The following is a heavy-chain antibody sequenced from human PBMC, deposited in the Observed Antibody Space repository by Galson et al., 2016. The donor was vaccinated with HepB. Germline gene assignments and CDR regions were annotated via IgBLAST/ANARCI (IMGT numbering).Heavy chain of an antibody. Sequence: SVKVSCKVSGYTFSELCMHWVRQSPGKGLEWMGGFDPEDGKTIYAQKFQGRVTMTDDTSTDTTYMELSSLRSEDTAVYYCTTARYRITWNFSYYYGMDVRGQGTTVTVSS. CDR2: FDPEDGKT. CDR1: GYTFSELC. J-gene: IGHJ6*02. V-gene: IGHV1-24*01. CDR3: TTARYRITWNFSYYYGMDV. D-gene: IGHD1-7*01.